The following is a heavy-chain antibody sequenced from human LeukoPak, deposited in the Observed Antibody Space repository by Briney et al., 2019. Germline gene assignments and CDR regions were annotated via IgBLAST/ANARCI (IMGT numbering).Heavy chain of an antibody. CDR3: ARAAYRSGPDY. Sequence: GGSLRLSCAASGFTFSSYSMNWVRHAPGKGLERVPYISPSSSSIYYADSVKDRFTITRDNAKNSLYLQMCSLRAEDRAVYYCARAAYRSGPDYWGQGTLVTVSS. V-gene: IGHV3-48*01. CDR1: GFTFSSYS. D-gene: IGHD6-25*01. CDR2: ISPSSSSI. J-gene: IGHJ4*02.